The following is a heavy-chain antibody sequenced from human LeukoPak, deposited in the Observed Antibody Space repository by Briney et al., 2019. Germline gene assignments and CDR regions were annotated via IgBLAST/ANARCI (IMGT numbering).Heavy chain of an antibody. CDR2: ISGSGGST. CDR1: GFTFSSYA. D-gene: IGHD3-3*01. V-gene: IGHV3-23*01. Sequence: GGSLRLSCAASGFTFSSYAMSWVRQAPGKGLEWVSAISGSGGSTYYPDSVKGRFPISRENPKNTLHLQMNRLRAEDTAIYYCAKGGGYDFWSGYSALDYWGQGTLVTVSS. CDR3: AKGGGYDFWSGYSALDY. J-gene: IGHJ4*02.